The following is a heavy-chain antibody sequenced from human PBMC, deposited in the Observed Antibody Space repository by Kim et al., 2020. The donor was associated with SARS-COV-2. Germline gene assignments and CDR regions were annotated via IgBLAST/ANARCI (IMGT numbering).Heavy chain of an antibody. CDR2: IKSKTDGGTT. D-gene: IGHD3-9*01. V-gene: IGHV3-15*01. CDR3: TTDPTPTLLRYFSNWFDP. Sequence: GGSLRLSCAASGFTFSNAWMSWVRQAPGKGLEWVGRIKSKTDGGTTDYAAPVKGRFTISRDDSKNTLYLQMNSLKTEDTAVYYCTTDPTPTLLRYFSNWFDPWGQGTLVTVSS. CDR1: GFTFSNAW. J-gene: IGHJ5*02.